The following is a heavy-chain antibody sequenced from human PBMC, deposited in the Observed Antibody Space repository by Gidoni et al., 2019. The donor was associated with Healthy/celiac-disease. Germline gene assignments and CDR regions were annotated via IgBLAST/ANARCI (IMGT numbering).Heavy chain of an antibody. Sequence: QVQLVESGGGVVQPGRSLRLSCAASGFTFSSYSLHWVRQAPGKGLEWVAVISYDGSNKYYADSVKGRFTISRDNSKNTLYLQMNSLRAEDTAVYYCARQAHSGRLDPFYYYYMDVWGKGTTVTVSS. CDR1: GFTFSSYS. CDR2: ISYDGSNK. J-gene: IGHJ6*03. CDR3: ARQAHSGRLDPFYYYYMDV. V-gene: IGHV3-30*04. D-gene: IGHD6-19*01.